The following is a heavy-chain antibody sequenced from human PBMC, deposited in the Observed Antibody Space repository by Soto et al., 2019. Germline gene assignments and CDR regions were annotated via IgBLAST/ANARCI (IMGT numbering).Heavy chain of an antibody. D-gene: IGHD2-15*01. J-gene: IGHJ4*02. CDR3: AREGCSGGSCYYYFDY. CDR2: IIPIFGTA. V-gene: IGHV1-69*13. Sequence: ASVKVSCKASGGTFSSYAISWVRQAPGQGLEWMGGIIPIFGTANYAQKFQGRVTVTADESTSTAYMELSSLRSEDTAVYYCAREGCSGGSCYYYFDYSGQGTLVTVSS. CDR1: GGTFSSYA.